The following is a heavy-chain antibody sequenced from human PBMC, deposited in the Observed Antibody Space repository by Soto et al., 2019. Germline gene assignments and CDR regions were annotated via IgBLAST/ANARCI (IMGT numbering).Heavy chain of an antibody. CDR1: GYTFSQYG. V-gene: IGHV1-18*01. J-gene: IGHJ4*02. CDR3: ARAGAEVTMHLDW. D-gene: IGHD2-21*02. CDR2: IGAYNGNT. Sequence: ASVKVSCKASGYTFSQYGISWVRQAPGQGLEWMGWIGAYNGNTKYVQKFQGRVTMTTDTSTSTAYMELGSLRSDDTAVYYCARAGAEVTMHLDWWGQGTLVTVSS.